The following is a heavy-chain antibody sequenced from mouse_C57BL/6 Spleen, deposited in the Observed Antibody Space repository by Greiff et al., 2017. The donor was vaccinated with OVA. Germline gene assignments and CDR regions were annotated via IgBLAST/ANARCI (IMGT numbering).Heavy chain of an antibody. Sequence: DVQLVESGGGLVKPGGSLKLSCAASGFTFSSYAMSWVRQTPEKRLEWVATISDGGSYTYYPDNVKGRFTISRDNAKNNLYLQMSRLKSEDTAMYYWASLGDYGSSYAWYFDVWGTGTTVTVSS. D-gene: IGHD1-1*01. CDR2: ISDGGSYT. V-gene: IGHV5-4*01. CDR3: ASLGDYGSSYAWYFDV. J-gene: IGHJ1*03. CDR1: GFTFSSYA.